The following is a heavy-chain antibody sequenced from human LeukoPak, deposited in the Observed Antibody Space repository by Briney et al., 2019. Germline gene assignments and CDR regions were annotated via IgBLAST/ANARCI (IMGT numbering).Heavy chain of an antibody. CDR3: ARDPVTAGYYYGMDV. D-gene: IGHD2-21*02. V-gene: IGHV4-59*01. J-gene: IGHJ6*02. CDR1: GGSISSYY. Sequence: SETLSLTCIVSGGSISSYYWSWIRQPPGKGLEWIGHIYYSGSSNYNPSLKSRVTISVDMSKNQFSLNLSSVTAADTAVYYCARDPVTAGYYYGMDVWGQGTTVTVSS. CDR2: IYYSGSS.